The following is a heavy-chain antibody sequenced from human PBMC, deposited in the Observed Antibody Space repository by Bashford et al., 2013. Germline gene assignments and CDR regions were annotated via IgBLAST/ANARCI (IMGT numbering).Heavy chain of an antibody. D-gene: IGHD3-16*01. CDR2: ISSSSSYI. V-gene: IGHV3-21*01. J-gene: IGHJ3*02. CDR3: ARDLRGGNAFDI. Sequence: WVRQAPGKGLEWVSSISSSSSYIYYADSVKGRFTISRDNAKNSLYLQMNSLRAEDTAVYYCARDLRGGNAFDIWGQGTMVTVSS.